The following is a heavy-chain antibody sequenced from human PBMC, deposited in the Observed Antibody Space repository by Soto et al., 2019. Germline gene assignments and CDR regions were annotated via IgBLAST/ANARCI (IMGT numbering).Heavy chain of an antibody. CDR1: GGTFSSYA. J-gene: IGHJ4*02. D-gene: IGHD1-26*01. CDR3: GRDNGVGGGSYYGKGGFDY. CDR2: IIPIFGTA. Sequence: QVQLVQSGAEVKKPGSSVKVSCKASGGTFSSYAISWVRQAPGQGLEWMGGIIPIFGTANYAQKFQGRVTITAEESTRTAYMELSSLRSEDTAVYYWGRDNGVGGGSYYGKGGFDYWGQGTLVTVSS. V-gene: IGHV1-69*01.